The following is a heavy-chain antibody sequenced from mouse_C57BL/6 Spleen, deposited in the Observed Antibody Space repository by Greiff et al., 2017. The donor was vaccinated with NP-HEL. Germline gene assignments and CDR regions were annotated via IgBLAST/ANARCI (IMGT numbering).Heavy chain of an antibody. D-gene: IGHD4-1*01. CDR1: GYTFTTYP. Sequence: QVQLQQSGAELVKPGASVKMSCKASGYTFTTYPIEWMKQNHGKSLEWIGNFHPYNDDTKYNEKFKGKATLTVDKSSSTAYMQLSSLTSEDSAVYYCARETSNWEGFAYWGQGTLVTVSA. CDR2: FHPYNDDT. CDR3: ARETSNWEGFAY. V-gene: IGHV1-47*01. J-gene: IGHJ3*01.